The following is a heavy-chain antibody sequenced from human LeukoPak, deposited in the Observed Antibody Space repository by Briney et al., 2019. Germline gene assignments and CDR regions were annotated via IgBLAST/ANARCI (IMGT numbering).Heavy chain of an antibody. CDR3: ARSRIEYYYDSSGYYPYYYYYYMDV. Sequence: ASVKVSCKASGYTFTSYYMHWVRQAPGQGLEWMGIINPSGGSTSYAQKFQGRATMTRDTSTSTVYMELSSLRSEDTAVYYCARSRIEYYYDSSGYYPYYYYYYMDVWGKGTTVTVSS. V-gene: IGHV1-46*03. CDR2: INPSGGST. J-gene: IGHJ6*03. D-gene: IGHD3-22*01. CDR1: GYTFTSYY.